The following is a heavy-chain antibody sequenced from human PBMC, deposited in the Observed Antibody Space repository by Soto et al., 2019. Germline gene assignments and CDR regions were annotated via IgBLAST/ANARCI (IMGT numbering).Heavy chain of an antibody. Sequence: QVQLQESGPGLVKPSQTLSLTCTVSGGSISSGGYYWSWIRQHPGKGLDWIGYIYYSGSTYYNPSLKSRVTISVDTSKNQFSLKLSSVTAADTAVYYCARAYGDYDGPASPKYYFDYWGQGTLVTVSS. CDR1: GGSISSGGYY. V-gene: IGHV4-31*03. D-gene: IGHD4-17*01. J-gene: IGHJ4*02. CDR2: IYYSGST. CDR3: ARAYGDYDGPASPKYYFDY.